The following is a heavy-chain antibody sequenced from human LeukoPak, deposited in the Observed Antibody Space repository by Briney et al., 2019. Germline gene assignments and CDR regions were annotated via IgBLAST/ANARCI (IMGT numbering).Heavy chain of an antibody. CDR1: GFTFSSYG. D-gene: IGHD3-22*01. J-gene: IGHJ4*02. CDR3: AKDLDYYDSSGSPGY. V-gene: IGHV3-30*18. Sequence: GGSLRLSCAASGFTFSSYGMHWVRQAPGKGLEWVAVISYDGSNKYYADSVKGRFTISRDNSKNTLYLQMNSLRAEDTAVYYCAKDLDYYDSSGSPGYWRQGTLVTVSS. CDR2: ISYDGSNK.